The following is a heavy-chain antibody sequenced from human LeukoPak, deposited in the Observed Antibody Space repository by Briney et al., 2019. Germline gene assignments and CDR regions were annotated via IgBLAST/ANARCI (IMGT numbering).Heavy chain of an antibody. V-gene: IGHV1-69*04. J-gene: IGHJ4*02. Sequence: EASVKVSCKASGYTFTSYGISWVRQAPGQGLEWMGRIIPILGIANYAQKFQGRVTITADKSTSTAYMELSSLRSEDTAVYYCARVPRGDSGSYGGDYWGQGTLVTVSS. CDR3: ARVPRGDSGSYGGDY. D-gene: IGHD1-26*01. CDR1: GYTFTSYG. CDR2: IIPILGIA.